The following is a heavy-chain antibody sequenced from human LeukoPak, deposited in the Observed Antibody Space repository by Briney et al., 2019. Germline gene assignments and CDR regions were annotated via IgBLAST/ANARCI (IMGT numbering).Heavy chain of an antibody. CDR1: GGSISSGGYS. CDR3: ARPGYCSGGSCYDAFDI. J-gene: IGHJ3*02. D-gene: IGHD2-15*01. CDR2: IYYSGST. Sequence: SQTLSLTCAVSGGSISSGGYSWSWIRQPPGKGLEWIGYIYYSGSTNYNPSLKSRVTISVDTSKNQFSLKLSSVTAADTAVYYCARPGYCSGGSCYDAFDIWGQGTMVTVSS. V-gene: IGHV4-30-4*07.